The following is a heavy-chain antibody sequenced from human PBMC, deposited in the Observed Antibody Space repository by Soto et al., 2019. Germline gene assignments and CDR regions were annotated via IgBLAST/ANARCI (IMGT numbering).Heavy chain of an antibody. J-gene: IGHJ4*02. Sequence: RASVKVSCKASGYTFTSYGISWVRQAPGQGLEWMGWISAHNGNKKYAQKLQGRVTMTTDTSTSTAYMELRSLRSDDTAVYYCAREPNYFDYWGQGTLVTVSS. CDR1: GYTFTSYG. V-gene: IGHV1-18*01. CDR2: ISAHNGNK. CDR3: AREPNYFDY.